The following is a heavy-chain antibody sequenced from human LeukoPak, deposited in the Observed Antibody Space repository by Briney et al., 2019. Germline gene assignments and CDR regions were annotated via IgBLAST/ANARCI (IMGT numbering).Heavy chain of an antibody. Sequence: SETLSLTCTVPGGSISSYYRSWIRQPPGKGLEWIGYIYYSGSTSYNPSLKSRVTISVDTSKNQFSLKLSSVTAADTAVYYCARARYSYALNFDYWGQGTLVTVSS. D-gene: IGHD5-18*01. CDR2: IYYSGST. J-gene: IGHJ4*02. CDR3: ARARYSYALNFDY. V-gene: IGHV4-59*01. CDR1: GGSISSYY.